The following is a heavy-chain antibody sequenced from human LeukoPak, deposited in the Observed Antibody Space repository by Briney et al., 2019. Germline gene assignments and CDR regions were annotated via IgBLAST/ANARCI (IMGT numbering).Heavy chain of an antibody. V-gene: IGHV3-7*01. CDR1: GFTFSSYD. CDR3: AREQVANLDY. CDR2: IKQDGSEK. Sequence: PGRSLRLSCAASGFTFSSYDMHWVRQAPGKGLEWVANIKQDGSEKYYVDSVKGRFTISRDNAKNSLYLQMNSLRADDTAVYYCAREQVANLDYWGQGTLVTVSS. D-gene: IGHD2-15*01. J-gene: IGHJ4*02.